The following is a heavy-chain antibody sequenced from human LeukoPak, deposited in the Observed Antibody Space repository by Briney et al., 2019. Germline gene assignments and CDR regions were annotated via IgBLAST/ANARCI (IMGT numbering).Heavy chain of an antibody. J-gene: IGHJ1*01. Sequence: SETPSLTCTVSGGSISSYYWSWIRQPPGKGLEWIGYIYYSGSTNYNPSLKSRVTISVDTSKNQFSLKLSSVTAADTAVYYCARGNYGDYWYFQHWGQGTLVTVSS. CDR1: GGSISSYY. CDR3: ARGNYGDYWYFQH. D-gene: IGHD4-17*01. V-gene: IGHV4-59*01. CDR2: IYYSGST.